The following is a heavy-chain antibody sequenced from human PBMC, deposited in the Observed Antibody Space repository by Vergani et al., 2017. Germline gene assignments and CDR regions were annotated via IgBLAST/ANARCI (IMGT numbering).Heavy chain of an antibody. CDR1: FDSIRNLY. J-gene: IGHJ5*02. D-gene: IGHD4-11*01. V-gene: IGHV4-59*11. CDR2: IHYSENT. Sequence: QVQLQESGPGLVKSSETLSLTCSVSFDSIRNLYCNWIRQPPGKGLEWIGSIHYSENTNYNPSLKTRVTISVDTSKNQFSLTLTSVTAADTAVYYCASDNHSAQRADRWGKGILVTVTS. CDR3: ASDNHSAQRADR.